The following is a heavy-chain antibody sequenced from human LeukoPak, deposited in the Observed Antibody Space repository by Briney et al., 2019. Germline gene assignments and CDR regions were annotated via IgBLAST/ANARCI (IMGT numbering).Heavy chain of an antibody. CDR1: GGSISSYY. Sequence: ETLSLTCTVSGGSISSYYWSWIRQSPGKGLEWIGYIYYSGRTNYNPSLKSRLTISVDTSKNQFSLRLSSVTAADTAVYYCARHSSDFWSGYYTNYYGVDVWGRGTTVTVSS. J-gene: IGHJ6*02. CDR2: IYYSGRT. V-gene: IGHV4-59*08. CDR3: ARHSSDFWSGYYTNYYGVDV. D-gene: IGHD3-3*01.